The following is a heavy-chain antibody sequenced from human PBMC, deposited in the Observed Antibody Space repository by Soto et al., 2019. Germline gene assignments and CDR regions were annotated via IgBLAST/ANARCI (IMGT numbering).Heavy chain of an antibody. CDR3: ASDLVGASDSYGLDV. CDR1: GFTFSNYG. Sequence: PGGSLRLSCAASGFTFSNYGMHWVRQAPGKGLEWLAIIWDDGNNKYYADSVRGRFIISRDNSKNRLYLQMNSLRAEDTAVYYCASDLVGASDSYGLDVWGQGTPVTVSS. D-gene: IGHD1-26*01. V-gene: IGHV3-33*01. CDR2: IWDDGNNK. J-gene: IGHJ6*02.